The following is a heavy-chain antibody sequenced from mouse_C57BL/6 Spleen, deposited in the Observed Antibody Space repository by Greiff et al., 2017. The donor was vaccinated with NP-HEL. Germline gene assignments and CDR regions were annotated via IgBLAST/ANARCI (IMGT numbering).Heavy chain of an antibody. CDR3: ARDYGSGAMDY. Sequence: VKLKQPGAELVRPGSSVKLSCKASGYTFTSYWMHWVKQRPIQGLEWIGNIDPSDSETHYNQKFKDKATLTVDKSSSTAYMQLSSLTSEDSAVYYCARDYGSGAMDYWGQGTSVTVSS. CDR2: IDPSDSET. V-gene: IGHV1-52*01. D-gene: IGHD1-1*01. CDR1: GYTFTSYW. J-gene: IGHJ4*01.